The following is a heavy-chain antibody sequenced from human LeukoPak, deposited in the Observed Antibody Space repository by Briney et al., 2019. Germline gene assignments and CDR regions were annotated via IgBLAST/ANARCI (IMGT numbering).Heavy chain of an antibody. CDR2: MNPNSGNT. J-gene: IGHJ4*02. CDR1: GYTFTGYY. D-gene: IGHD4-17*01. Sequence: ASVKVSCKASGYTFTGYYMHWVRQAPGQGLEWMGWMNPNSGNTGYAQKFQGRVTMTRNTSISTAYMELSSLRSEDTAVYYCASTPYGDYTGPHWGQGTLVTVSS. CDR3: ASTPYGDYTGPH. V-gene: IGHV1-8*02.